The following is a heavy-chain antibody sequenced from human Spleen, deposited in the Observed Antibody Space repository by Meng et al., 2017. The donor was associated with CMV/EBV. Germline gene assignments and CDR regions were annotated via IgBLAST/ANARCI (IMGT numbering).Heavy chain of an antibody. CDR3: AREVFNSFDY. CDR1: GGSVSSGNYY. V-gene: IGHV4-61*01. J-gene: IGHJ4*02. Sequence: CTIPGGSVSSGNYYWSWIRQPPGKGLEYIGYIYSTGSSKYNPSLKSRVTISGDTSRNQFSLKLSSVTAADTAVYYCAREVFNSFDYWGQGALVTVSS. CDR2: IYSTGSS.